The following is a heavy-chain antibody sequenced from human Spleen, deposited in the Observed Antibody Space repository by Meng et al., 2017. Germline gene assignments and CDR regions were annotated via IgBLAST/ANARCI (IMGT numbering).Heavy chain of an antibody. Sequence: SETLSLTCTVSGGSISSGSYYWSWIRQPAGKGLEWIGRIYTSGSTNYNPSLKSRVTISVDTSKNQFSLKLSSVTAADTAVYYCARVHLLRSLDYWGQGMLVTVSS. CDR2: IYTSGST. V-gene: IGHV4-61*02. CDR1: GGSISSGSYY. J-gene: IGHJ4*02. D-gene: IGHD3-3*01. CDR3: ARVHLLRSLDY.